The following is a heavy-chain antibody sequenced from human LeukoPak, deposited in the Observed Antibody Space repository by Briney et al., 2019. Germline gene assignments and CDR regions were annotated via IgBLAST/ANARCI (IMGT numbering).Heavy chain of an antibody. D-gene: IGHD6-19*01. J-gene: IGHJ4*02. V-gene: IGHV3-74*01. CDR1: GFTFSSYW. CDR2: INSDGSST. CDR3: ARDGYSSGWYYFDY. Sequence: GGSLRLSCASSGFTFSSYWMHWVRQAPGKGLVWVSRINSDGSSTSYADSVKGRFTISRDNAKNTLYLQMNSLRAEDTAVYYCARDGYSSGWYYFDYRGQGTLLTVSS.